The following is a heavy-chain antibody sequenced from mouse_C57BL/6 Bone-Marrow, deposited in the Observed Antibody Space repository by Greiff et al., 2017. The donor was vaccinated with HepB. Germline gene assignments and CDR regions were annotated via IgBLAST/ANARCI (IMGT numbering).Heavy chain of an antibody. D-gene: IGHD1-1*01. V-gene: IGHV1-50*01. Sequence: VQLQQPGAELVKPGASVKLSCKASGYTFTSYWMQWVKQRPGQGLEWIGEIDPSDSYTNYNQKFKGKATLTVDTSSSTAYMQLSSLTSEDSAVYYCARGYGPPFAYWCQGTLVTVSA. CDR1: GYTFTSYW. J-gene: IGHJ3*01. CDR3: ARGYGPPFAY. CDR2: IDPSDSYT.